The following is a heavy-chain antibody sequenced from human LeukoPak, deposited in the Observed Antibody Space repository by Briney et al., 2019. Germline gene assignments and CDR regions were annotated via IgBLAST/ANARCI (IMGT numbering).Heavy chain of an antibody. CDR1: GFSLSTRAVG. J-gene: IGHJ4*02. V-gene: IGHV2-5*01. CDR3: AHRSVLMVYAEFDY. D-gene: IGHD2-8*01. Sequence: SGPTLVNPTQTLTLTCTFSGFSLSTRAVGVGWIRQPPGKALEWHALIYWTDDKRYSPSLKSRLTITKDPSKNQVVLTMTNMGPVNTATYYCAHRSVLMVYAEFDYWGQGTLVTVSS. CDR2: IYWTDDK.